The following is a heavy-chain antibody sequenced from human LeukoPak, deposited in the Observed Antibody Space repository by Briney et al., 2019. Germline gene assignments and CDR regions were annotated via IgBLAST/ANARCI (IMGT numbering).Heavy chain of an antibody. CDR1: GGTFSCYA. D-gene: IGHD6-13*01. CDR3: ASPPVPQAAAITPGYFYYYMDV. CDR2: IIPIFGTA. J-gene: IGHJ6*03. Sequence: ASVKVSCKASGGTFSCYAFSWVRQAPGQGLELMGGIIPIFGTANYAQKFQGRVTVTADKSSTTVYMELSSLRSEDTAVYYCASPPVPQAAAITPGYFYYYMDVWGKGTTVTVSS. V-gene: IGHV1-69*06.